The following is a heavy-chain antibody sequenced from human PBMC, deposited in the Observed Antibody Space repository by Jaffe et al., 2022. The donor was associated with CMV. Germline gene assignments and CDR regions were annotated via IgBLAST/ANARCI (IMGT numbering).Heavy chain of an antibody. CDR1: GFTFSSYG. D-gene: IGHD5-18*01. CDR2: ISYDGSNK. J-gene: IGHJ6*02. CDR3: AKDVDTGYYYYYGMDV. Sequence: QVQLVESGGGVVQPGRSLRLSCAASGFTFSSYGMHWVRQAPGKGLEWVAVISYDGSNKYYADSVKGRFTISRDNSKNTLYLQMNSLRAEDTAVYYCAKDVDTGYYYYYGMDVWGQGTTVTVSS. V-gene: IGHV3-30*18.